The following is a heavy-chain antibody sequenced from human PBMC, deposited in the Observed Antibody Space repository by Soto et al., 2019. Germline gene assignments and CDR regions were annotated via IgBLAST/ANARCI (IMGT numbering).Heavy chain of an antibody. D-gene: IGHD3-9*01. V-gene: IGHV3-30*04. CDR1: GFTFSTYA. CDR3: ARGGADLDWFYYFDY. CDR2: ISYDGDNR. Sequence: PGGSLRLSCAASGFTFSTYAMHWVRQAPGKGLEWLAVISYDGDNRYYAGSVKGRFTISRGTSKVYLEMNSLRTEDTAVYYCARGGADLDWFYYFDYWGQGSLFTVSS. J-gene: IGHJ4*02.